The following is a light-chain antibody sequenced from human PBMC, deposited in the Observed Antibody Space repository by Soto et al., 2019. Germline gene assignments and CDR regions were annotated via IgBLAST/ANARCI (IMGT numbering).Light chain of an antibody. CDR1: QSLNSIY. J-gene: IGKJ1*01. CDR2: GTS. V-gene: IGKV3-20*01. CDR3: QQFGGSPRT. Sequence: EIVLTQSPGTLSLSPGERATLSCRASQSLNSIYLAWYQQKPGQAPRLLISGTSTRATGIPDRFSGSGSETVFTLTISRLEPEDFALYYCQQFGGSPRTFGQGTKVDIK.